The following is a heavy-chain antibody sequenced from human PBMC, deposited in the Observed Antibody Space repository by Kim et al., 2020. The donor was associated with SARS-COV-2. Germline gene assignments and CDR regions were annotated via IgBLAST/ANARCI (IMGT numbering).Heavy chain of an antibody. CDR3: ARDPSYVTIFGVVIKGLGGMDG. CDR1: GYNFTSYA. Sequence: ASVKVSCKASGYNFTSYAMNWVRQAPGQGLEWMGWINTNTGNPTYAQGFTGRFVFSLDTSVSTAYLQISSLKAEDTAVYYCARDPSYVTIFGVVIKGLGGMDGWGQGTTVTVSS. V-gene: IGHV7-4-1*02. J-gene: IGHJ6*02. D-gene: IGHD3-3*01. CDR2: INTNTGNP.